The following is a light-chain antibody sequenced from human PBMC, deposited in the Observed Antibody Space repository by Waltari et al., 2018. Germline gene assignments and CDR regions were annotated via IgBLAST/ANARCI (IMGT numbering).Light chain of an antibody. J-gene: IGKJ4*01. CDR3: MQALQTPLT. V-gene: IGKV2-28*01. Sequence: DIVMTQSPLSLPVTPGEPASISCRFSPSPLTSNGYNSLDWYLQKPGQSPQLLIYLGSNRASGVPDRFSGSGSGTDFILKISRVEAEDVGVYYCMQALQTPLTFGGGTKVEIK. CDR2: LGS. CDR1: PSPLTSNGYNS.